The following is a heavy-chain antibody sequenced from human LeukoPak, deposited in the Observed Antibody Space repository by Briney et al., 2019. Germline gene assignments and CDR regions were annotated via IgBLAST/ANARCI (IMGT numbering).Heavy chain of an antibody. D-gene: IGHD3-10*01. J-gene: IGHJ4*02. Sequence: ASVKVSCKASGYTFTGYYMHWVRQAPRQGLEWMGWINPNSGGTNYAQKFQGRVTMTRDTSISTAYMELSRLRSDDTAVYYCATYYYGSGSYYRTFDYWGQGTLVTVSS. CDR3: ATYYYGSGSYYRTFDY. V-gene: IGHV1-2*02. CDR2: INPNSGGT. CDR1: GYTFTGYY.